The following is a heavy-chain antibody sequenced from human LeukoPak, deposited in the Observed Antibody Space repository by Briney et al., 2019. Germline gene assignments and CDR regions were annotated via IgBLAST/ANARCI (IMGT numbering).Heavy chain of an antibody. D-gene: IGHD5-12*01. Sequence: ASVKVSCKASGGTFSSYAISWVRQAPGQGLEWMGGIIPIFGTANYAQKFQGRVTITADESTSTAYMELSSLRSEDTAVYYCARPPAQYSGYDWVAFDIWGRGTMVTVSS. CDR3: ARPPAQYSGYDWVAFDI. CDR1: GGTFSSYA. CDR2: IIPIFGTA. J-gene: IGHJ3*02. V-gene: IGHV1-69*01.